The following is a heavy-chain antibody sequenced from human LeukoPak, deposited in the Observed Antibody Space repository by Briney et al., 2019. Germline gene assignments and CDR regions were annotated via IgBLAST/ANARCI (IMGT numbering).Heavy chain of an antibody. Sequence: GGSLRLSCAASGFTFSSYAMSWVRQAPGKALEWVSAISGSGGSTYYADSVKGRFTISRDNSKNTLYLQMNSLRAEDTAVYYCAKTMGNIAVAAYFDYWGQGTLVTVSS. CDR1: GFTFSSYA. J-gene: IGHJ4*02. D-gene: IGHD6-19*01. CDR2: ISGSGGST. CDR3: AKTMGNIAVAAYFDY. V-gene: IGHV3-23*01.